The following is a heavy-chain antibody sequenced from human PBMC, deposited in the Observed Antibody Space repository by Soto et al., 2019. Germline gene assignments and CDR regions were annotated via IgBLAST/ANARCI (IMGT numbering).Heavy chain of an antibody. D-gene: IGHD2-2*02. CDR2: IDPSDSYT. Sequence: GESLKISCKGSGYSFTSYWISWVRQMPGKGLEWVGRIDPSDSYTNYSPSFQGHVTISADKSISTAYLQWSSLKASGTAMYYCAVRRGCSSTSCYNFWCDPWGQGTLVTVST. CDR1: GYSFTSYW. J-gene: IGHJ5*02. V-gene: IGHV5-10-1*01. CDR3: AVRRGCSSTSCYNFWCDP.